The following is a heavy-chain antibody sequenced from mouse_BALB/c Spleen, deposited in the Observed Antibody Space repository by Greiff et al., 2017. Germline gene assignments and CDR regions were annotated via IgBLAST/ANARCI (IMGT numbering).Heavy chain of an antibody. D-gene: IGHD2-3*01. Sequence: EVQRVESGGGLVKPGGSLKLSCAASGFTFSSYAMSWVRQTPEKRLEWVASISSGGSTYYPDSVKGRFTISRDNARNILYLQMSSLRSEDTAMYYCARVADGYYFDYWGQGTTLTVSS. V-gene: IGHV5-6-5*01. J-gene: IGHJ2*01. CDR2: ISSGGST. CDR1: GFTFSSYA. CDR3: ARVADGYYFDY.